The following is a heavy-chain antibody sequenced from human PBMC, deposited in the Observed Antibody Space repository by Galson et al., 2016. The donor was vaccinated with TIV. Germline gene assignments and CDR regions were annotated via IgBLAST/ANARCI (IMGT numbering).Heavy chain of an antibody. CDR3: VNIQKTNTYDS. Sequence: SVKVSCKASGGTLTSYAINWVRQAPGQGLEWMGGIIPLSHTPNYAQKYHGRITIVADKSTGTVYMELRRLTSEDTAVYYCVNIQKTNTYDSWGRGTLVTVSS. J-gene: IGHJ4*02. CDR1: GGTLTSYA. V-gene: IGHV1-69*06. CDR2: IIPLSHTP. D-gene: IGHD2-15*01.